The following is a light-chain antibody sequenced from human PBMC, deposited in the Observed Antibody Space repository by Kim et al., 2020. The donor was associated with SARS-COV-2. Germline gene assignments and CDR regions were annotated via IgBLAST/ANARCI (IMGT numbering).Light chain of an antibody. CDR2: AAS. V-gene: IGKV1-39*01. CDR3: QQSYSTPQS. CDR1: QSISSY. Sequence: SASVGDRVTITCRASQSISSYLNWYQQKPGKAPKLLIYAASSLQSGVPSRFSGSGSGTDFTLTISSLQPEDFATYYCQQSYSTPQSFGQGTKLEIK. J-gene: IGKJ2*03.